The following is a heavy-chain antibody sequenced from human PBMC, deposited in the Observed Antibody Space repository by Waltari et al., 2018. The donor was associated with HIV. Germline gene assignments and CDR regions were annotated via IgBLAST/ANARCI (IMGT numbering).Heavy chain of an antibody. D-gene: IGHD2-2*01. CDR3: ARARYCSSISCSYFDD. CDR2: IKEDGREK. CDR1: GLSFSGSW. V-gene: IGHV3-7*01. J-gene: IGHJ4*02. Sequence: EVQLVESGGGLVQSGGSLSLSCAVSGLSFSGSWMSWVRQAPGKGLGWVANIKEDGREKYYVDSVKGRFTISRDNAKNSLYLQMNSLRAEDTAMYYCARARYCSSISCSYFDDWGQGTLVTVSS.